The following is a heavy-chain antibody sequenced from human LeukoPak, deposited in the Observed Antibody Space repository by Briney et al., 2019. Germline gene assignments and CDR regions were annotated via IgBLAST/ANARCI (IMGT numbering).Heavy chain of an antibody. Sequence: GGSLRLSCAASGFTFSSYAMHWVSQAPGKGLEWVAVISYDGSNKYYADSVKGRFTISRDNSKNTLYLQMNSLRAEDTAVYYCAREGYQLLTAFDYWGQGTLVTVSS. CDR3: AREGYQLLTAFDY. V-gene: IGHV3-30-3*01. D-gene: IGHD2-2*01. J-gene: IGHJ4*02. CDR1: GFTFSSYA. CDR2: ISYDGSNK.